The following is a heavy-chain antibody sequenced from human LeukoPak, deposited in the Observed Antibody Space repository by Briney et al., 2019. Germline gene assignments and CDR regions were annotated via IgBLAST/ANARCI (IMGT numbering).Heavy chain of an antibody. D-gene: IGHD6-6*01. CDR3: ARDSSHYLGSSDY. Sequence: PGGSLRLSCAASGFTFSTYTMYWVRHPPGKGLEWVSVISETGGVTHYADSMKGRFTISRDNIKNTLNLQMNSLRAEDTAIYYCARDSSHYLGSSDYWGQGTLVTVSS. J-gene: IGHJ4*02. V-gene: IGHV3-23*01. CDR1: GFTFSTYT. CDR2: ISETGGVT.